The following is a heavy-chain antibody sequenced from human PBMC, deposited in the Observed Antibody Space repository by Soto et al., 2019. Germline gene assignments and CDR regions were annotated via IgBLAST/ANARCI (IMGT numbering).Heavy chain of an antibody. CDR3: ARVERGTATTVVDAFDI. Sequence: QVQLQQWGAGLLKPSETLSLTCAVYGGFVSSSSYYWSWIRQPPGKGLEWIGEMSHSGGTRFNPSLKSRVTISVDTSKNQFSLKMSSVTAADTALYYCARVERGTATTVVDAFDIWGPGTMVTVSS. J-gene: IGHJ3*02. CDR2: MSHSGGT. D-gene: IGHD1-1*01. V-gene: IGHV4-34*01. CDR1: GGFVSSSSYY.